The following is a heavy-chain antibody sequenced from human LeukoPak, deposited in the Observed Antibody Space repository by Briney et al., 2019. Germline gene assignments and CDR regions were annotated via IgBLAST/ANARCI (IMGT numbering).Heavy chain of an antibody. CDR2: FDPEDGET. D-gene: IGHD1-26*01. J-gene: IGHJ4*02. V-gene: IGHV1-24*01. CDR1: GYTLTELS. CDR3: ATAPIVGATWAFDY. Sequence: ASVKVSCKVSGYTLTELSMHWVRQAPGKGPEWMGGFDPEDGETIYAQKFQGRVTMTEDTSTDTAYMELSSLRSEDTAVYYCATAPIVGATWAFDYWGQGTLVTVPS.